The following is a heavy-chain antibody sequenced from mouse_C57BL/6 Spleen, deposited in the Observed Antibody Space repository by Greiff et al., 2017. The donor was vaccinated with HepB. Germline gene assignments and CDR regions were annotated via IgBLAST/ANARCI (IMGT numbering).Heavy chain of an antibody. Sequence: VQLQQPGAELVRPGSSVKLSCKASGYTFTSYWMHWVKQRPIQGLEWIGNIDPSDSETHYNQKFKDKATLTVDKSSSTAYMQRSSLTSEDSAVYYCARSRQLRPAWFAYWGQGTLVTVSA. CDR3: ARSRQLRPAWFAY. CDR2: IDPSDSET. CDR1: GYTFTSYW. J-gene: IGHJ3*01. D-gene: IGHD3-2*02. V-gene: IGHV1-52*01.